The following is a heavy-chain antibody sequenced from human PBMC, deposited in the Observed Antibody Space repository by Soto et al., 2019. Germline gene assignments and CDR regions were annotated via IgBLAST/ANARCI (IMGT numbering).Heavy chain of an antibody. CDR1: GFTFSSYW. Sequence: EVQLVESGGGLVQPGGSLRLSCAASGFTFSSYWMSWVRQAPGKGLEWVANIKQDGSEKYYVDSVKGRFTISRDNAKNSLYLQMNSLRAEDTAVYHCARDRRGSYGYGYWFDPWGQGTLVTVSS. J-gene: IGHJ5*02. CDR2: IKQDGSEK. V-gene: IGHV3-7*01. D-gene: IGHD5-18*01. CDR3: ARDRRGSYGYGYWFDP.